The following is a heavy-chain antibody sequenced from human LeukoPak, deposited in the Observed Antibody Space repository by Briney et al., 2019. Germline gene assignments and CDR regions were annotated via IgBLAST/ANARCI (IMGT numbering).Heavy chain of an antibody. Sequence: SETLSLTCAVYGGSFSAYYWSWIRQPPGKGLEWIGEINHSGSTNYNPSLKSRVTISVDTSKNQFSLKLSSVTAADTAVYYCARLSHYFDSSGYYYVRFFDYWGQGTLVTVSS. CDR2: INHSGST. CDR3: ARLSHYFDSSGYYYVRFFDY. V-gene: IGHV4-34*01. D-gene: IGHD3-22*01. J-gene: IGHJ4*02. CDR1: GGSFSAYY.